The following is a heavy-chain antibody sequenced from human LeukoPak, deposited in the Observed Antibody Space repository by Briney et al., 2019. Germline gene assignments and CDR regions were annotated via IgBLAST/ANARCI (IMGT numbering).Heavy chain of an antibody. V-gene: IGHV5-51*01. Sequence: GESLKISCKGSGYSFTSYWIGWVRQMPGKGLEWMGIIYPGDSDTRYSPSFQGQVTISADKSISTAYLQWSSLKASDTAMYYCARSVVVPAAIGWFDPWGQGTLVTVPS. CDR2: IYPGDSDT. CDR1: GYSFTSYW. J-gene: IGHJ5*02. CDR3: ARSVVVPAAIGWFDP. D-gene: IGHD2-2*01.